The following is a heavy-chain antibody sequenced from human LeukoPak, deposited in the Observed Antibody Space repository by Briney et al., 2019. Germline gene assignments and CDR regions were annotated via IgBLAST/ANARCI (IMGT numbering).Heavy chain of an antibody. J-gene: IGHJ4*02. V-gene: IGHV3-21*01. CDR2: ISSSSYI. Sequence: GGSLRLSCAASGFTFSSYSMNWVRQAPGKGLEWVSSISSSSYIYYADSVKGRFTISRDNAKNSLYLQMNSLRAEDTAVYYCARDRGSGSYYVLGYWGQGTLVTVSS. CDR3: ARDRGSGSYYVLGY. D-gene: IGHD1-26*01. CDR1: GFTFSSYS.